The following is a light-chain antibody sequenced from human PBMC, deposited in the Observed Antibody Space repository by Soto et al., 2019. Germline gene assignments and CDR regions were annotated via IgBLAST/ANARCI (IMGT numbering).Light chain of an antibody. Sequence: EIVLTQSPATLSLSPGERATLSCRASQSVSSYLAWYQQKPGQAPRLLIYGASNRATGIPGRFSGSGSGTDFTLTISSLEPEDFAVYYCQQRSNWPPWTFGQGTKVEIK. CDR3: QQRSNWPPWT. V-gene: IGKV3-11*01. J-gene: IGKJ1*01. CDR2: GAS. CDR1: QSVSSY.